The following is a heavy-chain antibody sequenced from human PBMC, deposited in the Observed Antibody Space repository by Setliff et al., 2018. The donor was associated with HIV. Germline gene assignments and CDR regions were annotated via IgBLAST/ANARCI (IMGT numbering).Heavy chain of an antibody. Sequence: KTSETLSLTCTVSGGSISSHYWNWIRQPPGKGLEWIGYIYYSGSTNYNPSLKSRVTVSVDTSKNQFSLKLTSVTAADTAVYYCARFSTSSGGTFDYWGQGTLVTVSS. V-gene: IGHV4-59*08. CDR1: GGSISSHY. D-gene: IGHD6-6*01. CDR3: ARFSTSSGGTFDY. CDR2: IYYSGST. J-gene: IGHJ4*02.